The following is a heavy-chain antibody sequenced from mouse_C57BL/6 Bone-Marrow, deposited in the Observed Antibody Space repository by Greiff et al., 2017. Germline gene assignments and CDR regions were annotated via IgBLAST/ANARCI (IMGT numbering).Heavy chain of an antibody. CDR3: ARVYDYDRDY. Sequence: QVQLQQPGAELVRPGTSVKLSCKASGYTFTSYWMHWVKQRPGQGLEWIGVIDPSDSYTNYNQKFKGKATLTVDTSSSTAYMQLSSLTSEDSAVYYCARVYDYDRDYWGQGTSVTVSS. V-gene: IGHV1-59*01. D-gene: IGHD2-4*01. CDR2: IDPSDSYT. CDR1: GYTFTSYW. J-gene: IGHJ4*01.